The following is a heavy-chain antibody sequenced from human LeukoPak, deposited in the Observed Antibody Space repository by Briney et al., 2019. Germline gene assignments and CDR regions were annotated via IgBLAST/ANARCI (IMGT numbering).Heavy chain of an antibody. CDR2: INPSGGST. V-gene: IGHV1-46*01. CDR1: GYTFTSYY. CDR3: ATDLMGPNFDY. D-gene: IGHD2-8*01. Sequence: ASVKVSCKASGYTFTSYYMHWVRQAPGQGLEWMGIINPSGGSTSYAQKFQGRVTMTEDTSTDTAYMELSSLRSEDTAVYYCATDLMGPNFDYWGQGTLVTVSS. J-gene: IGHJ4*02.